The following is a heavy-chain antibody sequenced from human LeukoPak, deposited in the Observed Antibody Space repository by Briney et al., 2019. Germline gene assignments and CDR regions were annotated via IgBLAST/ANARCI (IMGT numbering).Heavy chain of an antibody. D-gene: IGHD3-10*02. Sequence: GGSLRLSCAASGFTFSSYWMHWVRQAPGKGLVWVSRINTDGSSTNYADSVKGRFTMSRGNAKNTLYLQMNSLRAEDTAVYSCAREITTIGGRYFDYWGQGTLVTVSS. V-gene: IGHV3-74*01. CDR3: AREITTIGGRYFDY. CDR1: GFTFSSYW. CDR2: INTDGSST. J-gene: IGHJ4*02.